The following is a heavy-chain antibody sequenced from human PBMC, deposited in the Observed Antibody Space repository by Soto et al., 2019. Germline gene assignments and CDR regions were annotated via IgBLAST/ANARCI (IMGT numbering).Heavy chain of an antibody. J-gene: IGHJ4*02. Sequence: EVQLLESGGGLVQPGGSLRLSCEASGFTFSTYAMNWVRQAPGKGLEWVSAISSSSGSTYYADSVKGRFTISRDISKNTVFLQMNSLRAEDTAVYSCAKGGSDSFYRGPYSDYWGQGTLVTVSS. CDR3: AKGGSDSFYRGPYSDY. V-gene: IGHV3-23*01. CDR2: ISSSSGST. CDR1: GFTFSTYA. D-gene: IGHD3-10*01.